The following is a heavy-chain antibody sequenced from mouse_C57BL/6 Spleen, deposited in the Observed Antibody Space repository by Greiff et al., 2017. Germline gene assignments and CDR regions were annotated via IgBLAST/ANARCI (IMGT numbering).Heavy chain of an antibody. J-gene: IGHJ2*01. D-gene: IGHD2-4*01. CDR2: IYPGDGDT. V-gene: IGHV1-80*01. Sequence: QVQLKQSGAELVKPGASVKISCKASGYAFSSYWMNWVKQRPGKGLEWIGQIYPGDGDTNYNGKFKGKATLTADKSSSTAYMQLSSLTSEDSAVYFCAREGNYDYDEGGYYFDYWGQGTTLTVSS. CDR1: GYAFSSYW. CDR3: AREGNYDYDEGGYYFDY.